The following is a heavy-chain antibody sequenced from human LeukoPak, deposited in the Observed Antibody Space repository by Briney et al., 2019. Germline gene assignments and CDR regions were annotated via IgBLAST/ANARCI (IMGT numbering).Heavy chain of an antibody. V-gene: IGHV4-59*11. CDR2: ISHIGRT. J-gene: IGHJ3*02. Sequence: PSETLSLTCAVSGDSFSSHYWTWIRQSPGTGLEWIGYISHIGRTNYNPSLKSRVTISIDTSKNQFTLKLRSVTAADAAVYYCARDLVTVTKGFDIWGQGTMVSVSS. CDR3: ARDLVTVTKGFDI. CDR1: GDSFSSHY. D-gene: IGHD4-17*01.